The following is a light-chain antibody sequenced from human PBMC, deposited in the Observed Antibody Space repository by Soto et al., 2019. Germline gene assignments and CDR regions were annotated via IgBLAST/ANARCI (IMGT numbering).Light chain of an antibody. J-gene: IGKJ1*01. V-gene: IGKV1-9*01. CDR2: AAS. Sequence: DIPLTQSPSFLSASIGDRVTFTCRASQGISSFLAWYQHTPGKAPKLLIYAASTLQSGVPSRFSGSGSGREFTLTISSLQPEDFAIYYCQQLSGYPWTFGQGTKVEIK. CDR1: QGISSF. CDR3: QQLSGYPWT.